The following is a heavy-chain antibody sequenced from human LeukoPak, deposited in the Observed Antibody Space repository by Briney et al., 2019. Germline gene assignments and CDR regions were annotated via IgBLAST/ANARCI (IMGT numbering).Heavy chain of an antibody. CDR2: ISYDGSNK. D-gene: IGHD3-9*01. J-gene: IGHJ4*02. Sequence: GRSLRLSCAASGFTFSNYAMHWVRQAPGKGLEWVTLISYDGSNKYYADSVKGRFTISRDNSKNTLYLQMNSLRAEDTAVYYCARALSYDILTGYGGYYFDYWGQGTLVTVSS. V-gene: IGHV3-30*04. CDR1: GFTFSNYA. CDR3: ARALSYDILTGYGGYYFDY.